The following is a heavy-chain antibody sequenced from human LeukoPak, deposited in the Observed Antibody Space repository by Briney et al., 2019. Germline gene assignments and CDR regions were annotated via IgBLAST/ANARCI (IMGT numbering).Heavy chain of an antibody. CDR1: GYTFTSYD. CDR2: MNPNSGNT. Sequence: GASVKVSCKASGYTFTSYDINWVRQATGQGLEWMGWMNPNSGNTGYAQKFQGRVTMTRNTSISTAYMELSSLRSEDTAVYYCARVPGYDFWSGYSIYYYYYGMDVWGQGTTVTVSS. D-gene: IGHD3-3*01. CDR3: ARVPGYDFWSGYSIYYYYYGMDV. V-gene: IGHV1-8*01. J-gene: IGHJ6*02.